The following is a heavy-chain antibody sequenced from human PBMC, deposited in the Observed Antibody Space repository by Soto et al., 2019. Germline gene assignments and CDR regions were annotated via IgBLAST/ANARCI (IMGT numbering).Heavy chain of an antibody. Sequence: SETLSLTCTVSGGSITSGGYFWDWIRQPPGKGLEWIGTVHSTGGTYYSPSLRSRVTISVDTSKNLFSLKMTSASATDTAVYYCAKPRDALGSGYHVWGQGTTVTVSS. V-gene: IGHV4-39*01. CDR2: VHSTGGT. D-gene: IGHD3-10*01. J-gene: IGHJ6*02. CDR1: GGSITSGGYF. CDR3: AKPRDALGSGYHV.